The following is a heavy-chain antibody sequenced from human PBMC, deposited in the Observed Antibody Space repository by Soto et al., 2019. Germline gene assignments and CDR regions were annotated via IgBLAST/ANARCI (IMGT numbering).Heavy chain of an antibody. J-gene: IGHJ2*01. CDR3: EGASTSRNWDFDL. CDR2: ISSSSSPI. CDR1: GFTFSSYS. V-gene: IGHV3-48*01. Sequence: EVQLVESGGGLVQPGGSLRLSCAASGFTFSSYSMNWVRRAPGKGLEWVSYISSSSSPIYYADSVKGRFTISRDNAKNSLYLEMNSLRVEDTAVYYCEGASTSRNWDFDLWGRGTLVTVSS. D-gene: IGHD2-2*01.